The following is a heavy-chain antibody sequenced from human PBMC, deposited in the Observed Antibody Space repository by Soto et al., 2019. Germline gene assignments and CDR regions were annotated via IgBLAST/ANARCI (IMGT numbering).Heavy chain of an antibody. Sequence: GGSLRLSCAASGFTFSGSGMHWVRQASGKGLEWVGRIRSKANNYATAYAASVKGRFTISRDDSKNTAYLQMNSLKTEDTAVYYCTRQGSTMDYPGYWGQGTLVTVSS. CDR1: GFTFSGSG. V-gene: IGHV3-73*01. CDR3: TRQGSTMDYPGY. D-gene: IGHD3-10*01. J-gene: IGHJ4*02. CDR2: IRSKANNYAT.